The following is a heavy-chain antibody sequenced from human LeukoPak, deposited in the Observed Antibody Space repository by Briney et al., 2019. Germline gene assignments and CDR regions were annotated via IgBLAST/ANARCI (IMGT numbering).Heavy chain of an antibody. CDR1: GGSISSYY. CDR2: IYYSGST. Sequence: PSETLSLTCTVSGGSISSYYWSWIRQPPGKGLEWIGYIYYSGSTNYNPSLKSRVTISVDTSKNQFSLKLSSVTAADTAVYYCARRGGYCSGGSCSYNWFDPWGQGTLVTVSS. CDR3: ARRGGYCSGGSCSYNWFDP. J-gene: IGHJ5*02. V-gene: IGHV4-59*12. D-gene: IGHD2-15*01.